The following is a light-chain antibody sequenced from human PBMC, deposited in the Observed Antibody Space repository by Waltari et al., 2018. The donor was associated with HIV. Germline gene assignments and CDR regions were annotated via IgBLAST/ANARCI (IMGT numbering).Light chain of an antibody. CDR2: AVS. CDR3: SSYTSTSTVYV. V-gene: IGLV2-14*03. Sequence: QSALTQPASVSGSPGQSITISCTGTSSDVGGYNSVSWYQLHPAKAPKLMIYAVSNRPSGVSTRVSGSKSDNTASLTISGLQAEDEADYYCSSYTSTSTVYVFGTGTEVTVL. CDR1: SSDVGGYNS. J-gene: IGLJ1*01.